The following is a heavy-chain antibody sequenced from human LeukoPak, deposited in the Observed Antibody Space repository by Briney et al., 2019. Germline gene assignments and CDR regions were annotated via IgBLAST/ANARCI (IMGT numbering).Heavy chain of an antibody. CDR1: GFTFSSYE. D-gene: IGHD3-3*01. Sequence: GGSLRLSCAASGFTFSSYEMNWVRQAPGKGLEWVTSISSGGSTIASADSVTGRFTISRDNAKNSLYLQMNSLRAEDTAVYNCARVLNGNSFGNLIDYWGQGTLVTVSS. J-gene: IGHJ4*02. CDR3: ARVLNGNSFGNLIDY. CDR2: ISSGGSTI. V-gene: IGHV3-48*03.